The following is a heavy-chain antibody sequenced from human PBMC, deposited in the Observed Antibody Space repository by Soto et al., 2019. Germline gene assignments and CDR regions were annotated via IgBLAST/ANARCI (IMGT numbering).Heavy chain of an antibody. D-gene: IGHD3-9*01. CDR1: GGSISSYY. CDR2: IYYSGST. V-gene: IGHV4-59*01. J-gene: IGHJ4*02. CDR3: ARSLRYFDWLMIDY. Sequence: SETLSLTCTVSGGSISSYYWSWIRQPPGKGLEWIGYIYYSGSTNYNPSLKSRVTISVDTSKNQFSLKLSSVTAADTAVYYCARSLRYFDWLMIDYWGQGTLVTVSS.